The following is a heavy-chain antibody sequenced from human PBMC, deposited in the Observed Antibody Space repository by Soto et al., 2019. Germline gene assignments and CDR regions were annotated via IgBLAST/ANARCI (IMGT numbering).Heavy chain of an antibody. CDR1: GYTFTSYG. J-gene: IGHJ6*02. CDR3: ARDLGLSQDCSSTSCRGNYYYGMDV. D-gene: IGHD2-2*01. CDR2: ISAYNGNT. Sequence: QVQLLQSGAEVKKPGASVKVSCKASGYTFTSYGISWVRQAPGQGLEWMGWISAYNGNTNYAQKLQGRVTMTTDTSTSTGHMELGTMRSDDTAVYYCARDLGLSQDCSSTSCRGNYYYGMDVWGQGTTVTVSS. V-gene: IGHV1-18*01.